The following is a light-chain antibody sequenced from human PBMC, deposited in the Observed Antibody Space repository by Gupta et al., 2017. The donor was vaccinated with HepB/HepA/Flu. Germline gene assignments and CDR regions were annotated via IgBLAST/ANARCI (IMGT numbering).Light chain of an antibody. Sequence: ETVLTHSPHTLSVSPGERATRSCRTRQAVRHWVSWYQQTPGQSPIFLVYGGSTRASGVPARFTGSRSWTQFTLTIHALQSKDFSLYYCLHYHHGWTFGHGTKVDIK. CDR2: GGS. CDR3: LHYHHGWT. J-gene: IGKJ1*01. V-gene: IGKV3-15*01. CDR1: QAVRHW.